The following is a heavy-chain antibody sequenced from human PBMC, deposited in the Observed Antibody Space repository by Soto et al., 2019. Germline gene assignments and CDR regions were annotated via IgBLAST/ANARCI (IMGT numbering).Heavy chain of an antibody. CDR2: ISGSGGSK. CDR1: GFTFSSYA. D-gene: IGHD6-19*01. Sequence: GSLRVSCAASGFTFSSYAMSWVRQAPGKGLEWVSAISGSGGSKYYADSVKGRFTISRDNSKNTLYLQMNSLRAEDTAVYYCAKDSVDSGWYDFDYWGQGTLVTVSS. V-gene: IGHV3-23*01. J-gene: IGHJ4*02. CDR3: AKDSVDSGWYDFDY.